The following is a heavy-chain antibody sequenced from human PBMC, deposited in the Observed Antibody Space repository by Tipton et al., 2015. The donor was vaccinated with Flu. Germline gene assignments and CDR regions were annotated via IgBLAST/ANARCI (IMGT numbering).Heavy chain of an antibody. V-gene: IGHV4-59*08. CDR1: GGSIRSYY. D-gene: IGHD3-22*01. Sequence: TLSLTCTVSGGSIRSYYWSWIRQPPGKGLEWIGYIFHSGSTNYNPSLKSRVTISVDTSESQFSLKLNSVTAADTAVYYCARSPLTSYSDGSGYYYYYFDAWGQGTLVTVSS. CDR3: ARSPLTSYSDGSGYYYYYFDA. J-gene: IGHJ5*02. CDR2: IFHSGST.